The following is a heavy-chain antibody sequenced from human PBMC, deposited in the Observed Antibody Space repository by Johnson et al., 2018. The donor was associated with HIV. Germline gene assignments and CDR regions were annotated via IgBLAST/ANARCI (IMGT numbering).Heavy chain of an antibody. CDR1: GFTLGRYA. J-gene: IGHJ3*02. CDR3: ARDGAKVDDPNDAFDI. D-gene: IGHD1-1*01. V-gene: IGHV3-30*04. CDR2: ISDDGGSK. Sequence: QVQLVESGGGVVQPGRSLRISCAASGFTLGRYALHWVRQAPGKGLDWVAVISDDGGSKYYGDSVKGRFTISRDNSKNTVYLQMNRLRAEDTAVYYCARDGAKVDDPNDAFDIWGKGTVVTVSS.